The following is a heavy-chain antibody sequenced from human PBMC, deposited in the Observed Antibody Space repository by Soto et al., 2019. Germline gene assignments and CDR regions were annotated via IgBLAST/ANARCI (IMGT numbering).Heavy chain of an antibody. V-gene: IGHV4-4*02. CDR2: IDHNGVA. CDR1: GDSISSSKW. J-gene: IGHJ6*02. CDR3: ARMNRDYYYYGMDV. Sequence: SETLSLTCGGSGDSISSSKWWTWVRQTPGNGLEWIGKIDHNGVANYNPSLEGRVTISKDISKNQISLKVTSVTAADSAVYYCARMNRDYYYYGMDVWGQGATVTVSS.